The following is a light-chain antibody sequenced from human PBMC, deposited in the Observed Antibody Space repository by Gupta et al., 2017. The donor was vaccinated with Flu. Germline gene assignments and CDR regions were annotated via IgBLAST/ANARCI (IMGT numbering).Light chain of an antibody. CDR2: WAS. V-gene: IGKV4-1*01. CDR3: QQYYSTPT. CDR1: QSILYSSNNKNY. Sequence: DTGMTHSPDSLAVSLAGRATINCKSSQSILYSSNNKNYLAWYQQKPGQPPKLLIYWASTRESGVPDRFRGSGSGTDFTLTISSLQAEDVAVYYCQQYYSTPTFGGGTKVEIK. J-gene: IGKJ4*01.